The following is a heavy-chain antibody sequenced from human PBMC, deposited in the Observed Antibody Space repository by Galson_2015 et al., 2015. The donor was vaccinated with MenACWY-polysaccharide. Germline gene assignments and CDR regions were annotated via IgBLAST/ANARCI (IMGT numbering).Heavy chain of an antibody. D-gene: IGHD3-16*01. Sequence: SVKVSCKASGYTFTSYDINWVRQATGQGLEWMGWMNPNSGNTGYAQKFQGRVTMTRNTPISTAYMELSSLRSEDTAVYYCARERAGGHYYYYGMDVWGQGTTVTVSS. J-gene: IGHJ6*02. CDR3: ARERAGGHYYYYGMDV. V-gene: IGHV1-8*01. CDR2: MNPNSGNT. CDR1: GYTFTSYD.